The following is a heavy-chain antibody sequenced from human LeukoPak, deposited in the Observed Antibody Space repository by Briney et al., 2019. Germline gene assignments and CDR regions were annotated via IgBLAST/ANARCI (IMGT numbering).Heavy chain of an antibody. D-gene: IGHD3-10*01. CDR1: GFTFSSYG. CDR3: AKDEGWEYYYGSGSYGYYFDY. Sequence: GGSLRLSCAASGFTFSSYGMHWVRQAPGKGLEWVAVISYDGSNKYYADSVKGRFTISRDNSKSTLYLQMNSLRAEDTAVYYCAKDEGWEYYYGSGSYGYYFDYWGQGTLVTVSS. J-gene: IGHJ4*02. V-gene: IGHV3-30*18. CDR2: ISYDGSNK.